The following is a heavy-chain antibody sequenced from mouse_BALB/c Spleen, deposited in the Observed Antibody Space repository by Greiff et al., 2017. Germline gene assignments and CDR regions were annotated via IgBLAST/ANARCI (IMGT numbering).Heavy chain of an antibody. CDR1: GFTFSDYY. Sequence: DVHLVESGGGLVKPGGSLKLSCAASGFTFSDYYMYWVRQTPEKRLEWVATISDGGSYTYYPDSVKGRFTISRDNAKNNLYLQMSSLKSEDTAMYYCARGDYYGYAMDYWGQGTSVTVSS. J-gene: IGHJ4*01. CDR3: ARGDYYGYAMDY. V-gene: IGHV5-4*02. CDR2: ISDGGSYT. D-gene: IGHD1-1*01.